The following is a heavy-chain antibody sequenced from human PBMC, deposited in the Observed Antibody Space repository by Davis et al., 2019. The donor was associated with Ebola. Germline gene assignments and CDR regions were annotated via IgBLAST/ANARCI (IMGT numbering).Heavy chain of an antibody. J-gene: IGHJ6*04. CDR2: IYYSGST. CDR3: ARLYTAMVFYDMDV. D-gene: IGHD5-18*01. Sequence: MPSETLSLTCTVSSGSISSNYWSWIRQPPGKGLEWIGYIYYSGSTNYNPSLKSRVSIPVDTSKNQFSLKLSSVTAADTAVYYCARLYTAMVFYDMDVWGKGTAVTVSS. CDR1: SGSISSNY. V-gene: IGHV4-59*08.